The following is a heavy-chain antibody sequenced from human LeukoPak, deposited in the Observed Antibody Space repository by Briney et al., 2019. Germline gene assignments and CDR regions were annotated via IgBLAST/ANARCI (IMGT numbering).Heavy chain of an antibody. J-gene: IGHJ4*02. CDR2: IWYDGINK. V-gene: IGHV3-33*01. CDR3: ARDRGYSNGPADS. CDR1: GFTFSSYG. D-gene: IGHD6-25*01. Sequence: GRSLRLSCAASGFTFSSYGMHWVRQAPGKGLEWVAVIWYDGINKHYADSVKGRFTISRDNPKNTLDLQMNSLRAEDTAVYHCARDRGYSNGPADSWGQGTLVTVSS.